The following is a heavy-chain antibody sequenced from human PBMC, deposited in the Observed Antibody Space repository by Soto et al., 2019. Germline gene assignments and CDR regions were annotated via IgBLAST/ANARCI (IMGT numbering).Heavy chain of an antibody. CDR3: ARDGGPGLDCYYGLDV. CDR1: GFTVFDFA. V-gene: IGHV3-30-3*01. D-gene: IGHD3-10*01. CDR2: VSFDDSKK. J-gene: IGHJ6*02. Sequence: QVQVVESGGGVVQPGRSLRLSCAASGFTVFDFAMHWVRQAPGRGLEWVAVVSFDDSKKYYAASVRGRFTISKDTSKNLLALQMDSLRPEDTAIYYCARDGGPGLDCYYGLDVWGQGTTVTVPS.